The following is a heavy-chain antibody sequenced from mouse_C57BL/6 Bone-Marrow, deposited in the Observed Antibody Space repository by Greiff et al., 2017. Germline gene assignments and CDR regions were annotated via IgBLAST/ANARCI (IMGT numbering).Heavy chain of an antibody. CDR1: GYSFTDYY. V-gene: IGHV1-39*01. CDR3: ATSSRFSY. Sequence: VQLQQSGPELVKPGASVKISCKASGYSFTDYYMNWVKQSNGKSLEWIGVINPNYGTTSYNQKFKGKATLTVAQSSSTAYMQLNGLTSDDSAVYYCATSSRFSYWGQGTLVTVSA. J-gene: IGHJ3*01. CDR2: INPNYGTT.